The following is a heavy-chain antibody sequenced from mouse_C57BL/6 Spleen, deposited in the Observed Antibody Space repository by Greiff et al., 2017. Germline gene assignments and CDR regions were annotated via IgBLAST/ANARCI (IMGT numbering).Heavy chain of an antibody. J-gene: IGHJ4*01. V-gene: IGHV5-16*01. Sequence: DVHLVESEGGLVQPGSSMKLSCTASGFTFSDYYMAWVRQVPEKGLEWVANINYDGSSTYYLDSLKSRFIISRDNAKNILYLQMSSLKSEDTATYYCARDLGDYWGQGTSVTVSS. CDR2: INYDGSST. CDR1: GFTFSDYY. CDR3: ARDLGDY. D-gene: IGHD4-1*01.